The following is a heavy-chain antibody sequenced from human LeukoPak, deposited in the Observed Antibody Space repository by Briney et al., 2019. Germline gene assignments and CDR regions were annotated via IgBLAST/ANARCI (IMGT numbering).Heavy chain of an antibody. CDR1: GSTFSSYS. CDR3: ARDLAAFYYYYYMDV. D-gene: IGHD6-13*01. CDR2: ISSSSSYI. Sequence: GGSLRLSCAASGSTFSSYSMNWVRQAPGKGLEWVSSISSSSSYIYYADSVKGRFTISRDNAKSSLYLQMNSLRAEDTAVYYCARDLAAFYYYYYMDVWGKGTTVTVSS. V-gene: IGHV3-21*01. J-gene: IGHJ6*03.